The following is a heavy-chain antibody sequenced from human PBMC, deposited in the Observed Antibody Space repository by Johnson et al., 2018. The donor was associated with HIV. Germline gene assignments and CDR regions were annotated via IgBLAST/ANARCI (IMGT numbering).Heavy chain of an antibody. V-gene: IGHV3-9*01. CDR1: GFTFDEYA. CDR2: ISWNSGSI. J-gene: IGHJ3*02. D-gene: IGHD1-26*01. CDR3: ASAWGELDDAFDI. Sequence: VQLVESGGGLVQPGGSLRLSCAASGFTFDEYAMHWVRQAPGKGLEWVSGISWNSGSIGYGDSVKGRFTISRDNAKNSLYLQMNSLRAEDTAVYYCASAWGELDDAFDIWGQGTMVTVSS.